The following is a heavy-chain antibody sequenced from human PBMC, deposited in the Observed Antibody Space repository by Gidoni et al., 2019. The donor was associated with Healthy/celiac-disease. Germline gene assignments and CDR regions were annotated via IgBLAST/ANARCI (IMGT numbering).Heavy chain of an antibody. J-gene: IGHJ5*02. CDR2: IYTSGST. CDR1: GGSISSGSYY. D-gene: IGHD6-13*01. CDR3: ARDPAAGKGTVDP. Sequence: QLQLQESGPGLVKPSQTLSLTCTVSGGSISSGSYYWSWIRQPAGKGLEWIGRIYTSGSTNYNPSLKSRVTISVDTSKNQFSLKLSSVTAVYYCARDPAAGKGTVDPWGQGTLVTVSS. V-gene: IGHV4-61*02.